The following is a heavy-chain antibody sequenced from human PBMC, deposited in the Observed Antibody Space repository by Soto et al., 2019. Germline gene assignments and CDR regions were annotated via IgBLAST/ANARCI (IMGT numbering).Heavy chain of an antibody. CDR3: ARGVEEAGYNYSPLEF. CDR1: GSNVADYW. V-gene: IGHV5-10-1*01. Sequence: GEYLKISCKGSGSNVADYWIHCVRQTPEKGLEWMGRIDPSDSLTLYNPSFQGRLTFSTDKTISTTYLQLGSLKASDTAIYYCARGVEEAGYNYSPLEFWGQGPAVTVAS. J-gene: IGHJ6*02. D-gene: IGHD5-12*01. CDR2: IDPSDSLT.